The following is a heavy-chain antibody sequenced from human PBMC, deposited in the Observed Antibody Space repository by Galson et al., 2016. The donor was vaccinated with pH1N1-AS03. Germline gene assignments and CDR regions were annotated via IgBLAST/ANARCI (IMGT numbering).Heavy chain of an antibody. J-gene: IGHJ4*01. CDR1: GFTFSNYW. V-gene: IGHV3-74*01. CDR3: ARDPDPNNIGWYYFDS. Sequence: SLRLSCAASGFTFSNYWMHWVRQVPGKGLMWVSGIKSARGDTRYADSVKGRFIISRDDAKNTLYLQMNSLRAEDTALYYCARDPDPNNIGWYYFDSWGQGILVTVSS. D-gene: IGHD6-19*01. CDR2: IKSARGDT.